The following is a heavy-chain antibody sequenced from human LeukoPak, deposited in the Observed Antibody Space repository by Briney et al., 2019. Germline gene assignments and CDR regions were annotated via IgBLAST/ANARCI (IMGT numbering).Heavy chain of an antibody. CDR3: AGRPYDNSGCLDF. D-gene: IGHD6-19*01. V-gene: IGHV3-23*01. J-gene: IGHJ4*02. Sequence: GGSLRLSCAGSGFTFSSNGMTWVRQAPGRGLEWVSAIGGRAGGTYYADSVKGRFTISRDTSKNTLYLQMNSLRAEDTAVYYCAGRPYDNSGCLDFWGPGTLVTVSS. CDR1: GFTFSSNG. CDR2: IGGRAGGT.